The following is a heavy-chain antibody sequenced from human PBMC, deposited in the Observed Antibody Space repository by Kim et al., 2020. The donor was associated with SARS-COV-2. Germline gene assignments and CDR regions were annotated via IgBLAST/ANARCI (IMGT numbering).Heavy chain of an antibody. D-gene: IGHD6-19*01. Sequence: GGSLRLSCAASGFTFCRYSMNWVRPAPGKGLEWVSSIISSSSYIYYADSVKGRFTISRDNAKNSLYLQMNSPRAEDTSVYYCARDPRSGWDYSGQGTLVTVSS. CDR2: IISSSSYI. CDR3: ARDPRSGWDY. CDR1: GFTFCRYS. V-gene: IGHV3-21*01. J-gene: IGHJ4*02.